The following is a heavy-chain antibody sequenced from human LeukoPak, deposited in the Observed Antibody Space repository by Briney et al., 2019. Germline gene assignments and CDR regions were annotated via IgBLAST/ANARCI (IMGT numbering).Heavy chain of an antibody. Sequence: GSLRLSCAASGFTFSSYSMSWVRQAPGKGLEWVSAISGSGGSTYYADSVKGRFTISRVNSKNTLYLQMNSLRAEDTAVYYWAKGGGGERNYDILTGSPYYYGMDVWGQGTTVTVSS. CDR1: GFTFSSYS. CDR2: ISGSGGST. D-gene: IGHD3-9*01. CDR3: AKGGGGERNYDILTGSPYYYGMDV. V-gene: IGHV3-23*01. J-gene: IGHJ6*02.